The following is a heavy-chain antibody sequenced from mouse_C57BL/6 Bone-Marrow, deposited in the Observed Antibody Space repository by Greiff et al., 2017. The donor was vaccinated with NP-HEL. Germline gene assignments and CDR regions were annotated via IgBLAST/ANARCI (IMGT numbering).Heavy chain of an antibody. J-gene: IGHJ4*01. D-gene: IGHD2-1*01. V-gene: IGHV6-3*01. CDR2: IRLKSDNYAT. CDR1: GFTFSNYW. Sequence: EVRLEESGGGLVQPGGSMKLSCVASGFTFSNYWMNWVRQSPEKGLEWVAQIRLKSDNYATHYAESVKGRFTISRDDSKSSVYLQMNNLRAEDTGIYYSTGHGNYVYYAMDYWGQGTSVTVSS. CDR3: TGHGNYVYYAMDY.